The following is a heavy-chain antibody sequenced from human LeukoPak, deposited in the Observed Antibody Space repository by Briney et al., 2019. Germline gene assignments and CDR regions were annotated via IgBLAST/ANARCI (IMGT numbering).Heavy chain of an antibody. CDR2: IKQDGSEK. CDR3: ARSPRGYSFYFDY. V-gene: IGHV3-7*01. J-gene: IGHJ4*02. Sequence: GGSLRLSCAASGFTFSSYWIGWVRQAPGKGMEWVANIKQDGSEKYYVDSVKGRFTTSRDNAKNSLYLQMNSLRAEDTAVYYCARSPRGYSFYFDYWGQGTLVTVSS. D-gene: IGHD3-22*01. CDR1: GFTFSSYW.